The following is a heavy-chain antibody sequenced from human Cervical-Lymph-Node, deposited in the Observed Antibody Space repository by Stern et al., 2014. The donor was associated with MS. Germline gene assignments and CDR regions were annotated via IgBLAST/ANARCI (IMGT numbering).Heavy chain of an antibody. CDR1: GNALTRFG. CDR2: VSRYPGNT. Sequence: VQLVQSGPEVKKPGASVKVSCKTSGNALTRFGIIWVRQAPGQGPEWMGWVSRYPGNTNYAPRFQGRVTFPADTSTRTAYMALRSLTSDDTAIYYCARGDSSTWRGYGMDVWGQGTTVIVSS. J-gene: IGHJ6*02. V-gene: IGHV1-18*01. D-gene: IGHD6-13*01. CDR3: ARGDSSTWRGYGMDV.